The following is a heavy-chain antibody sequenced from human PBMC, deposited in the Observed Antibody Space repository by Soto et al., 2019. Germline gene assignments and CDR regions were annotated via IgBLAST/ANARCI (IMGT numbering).Heavy chain of an antibody. CDR3: ASGLSGDKVDQ. CDR2: IYDSGNT. V-gene: IGHV4-30-4*01. D-gene: IGHD2-21*01. J-gene: IGHJ4*02. Sequence: QVQLQESGPGLVKPSQTLSLTCTVSGGSISDGAYYWSWIRQPPGKGLEWIGHIYDSGNTYNNPSLKRRLTISVDTSKNHSSLNLNSVTAADTAVYYCASGLSGDKVDQWGQGTLVTVSS. CDR1: GGSISDGAYY.